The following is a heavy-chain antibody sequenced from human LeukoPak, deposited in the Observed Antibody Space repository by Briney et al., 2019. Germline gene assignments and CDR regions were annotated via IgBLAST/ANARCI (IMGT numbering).Heavy chain of an antibody. CDR2: ISSSSSTI. J-gene: IGHJ4*02. Sequence: GGSLRLSCAASGFTFNSYSMNWVRQAPGKGLEWVSYISSSSSTIYYADSVKGRFTISRDNAKNSLYLQMNRLRDEDTAVYYCAREYSSSSGKALDYWGQGTLVTVSS. V-gene: IGHV3-48*02. CDR1: GFTFNSYS. CDR3: AREYSSSSGKALDY. D-gene: IGHD6-6*01.